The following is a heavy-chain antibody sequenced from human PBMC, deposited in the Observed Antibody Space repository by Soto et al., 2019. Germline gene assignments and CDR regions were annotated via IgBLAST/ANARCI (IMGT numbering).Heavy chain of an antibody. D-gene: IGHD3-22*01. J-gene: IGHJ6*02. CDR1: GGSISSSSYY. CDR2: IYYSGST. Sequence: QLQLQESGPGLVKPSETLSLTCTVSGGSISSSSYYWGWIRQPPGKGLEWIGSIYYSGSTYYNPSLKSRVTISVDTSKNQFSLKLSSVTAADTAVYYCARHLTMIVVVIIPDGMDVWGQGTTVTVSS. V-gene: IGHV4-39*01. CDR3: ARHLTMIVVVIIPDGMDV.